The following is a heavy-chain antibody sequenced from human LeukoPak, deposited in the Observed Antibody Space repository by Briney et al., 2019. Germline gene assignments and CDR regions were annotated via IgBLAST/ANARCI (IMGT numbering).Heavy chain of an antibody. J-gene: IGHJ4*02. CDR3: ARDFSSGWYESIGYFDY. CDR2: ISSSSSTI. Sequence: GGSLKLSCAASGFTFSSYSMNWVRQAPGKGLEWVSYISSSSSTIYYADSVKGRFTISRDNSKNTLYLQMNSLRAEDTAVYYCARDFSSGWYESIGYFDYWGQGTLVTVSS. D-gene: IGHD6-19*01. V-gene: IGHV3-48*01. CDR1: GFTFSSYS.